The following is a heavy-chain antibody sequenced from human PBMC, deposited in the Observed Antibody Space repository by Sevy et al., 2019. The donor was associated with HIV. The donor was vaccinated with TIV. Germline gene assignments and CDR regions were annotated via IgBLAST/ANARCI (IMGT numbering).Heavy chain of an antibody. CDR2: KKPDGTEK. D-gene: IGHD1-1*01. J-gene: IGHJ4*02. CDR3: ARDSPGETYGYNTFDY. V-gene: IGHV3-7*03. Sequence: QLGGSLRLSCAASGFTFSNYWMSWARQVSGKGLEWVGNKKPDGTEKYYVDSMKGRFTLSRDNAENAVFLQMDGLRVEDTAVYYCARDSPGETYGYNTFDYWGQGTLVTVSS. CDR1: GFTFSNYW.